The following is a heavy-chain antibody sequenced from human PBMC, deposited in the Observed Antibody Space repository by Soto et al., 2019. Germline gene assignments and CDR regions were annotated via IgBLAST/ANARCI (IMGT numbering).Heavy chain of an antibody. J-gene: IGHJ4*02. CDR2: INHSGST. CDR3: ARGHSSSWYRVFDY. Sequence: QVQLQQWGAGLLKPSETLSLTCAVYGGSFSGYSWSWIRKPPGKGLEWIGEINHSGSTNYNPSLKSRVTISVDTSKNQFSLKLSSVTSADTAVYYCARGHSSSWYRVFDYWGQGTLVTVSS. V-gene: IGHV4-34*01. CDR1: GGSFSGYS. D-gene: IGHD6-13*01.